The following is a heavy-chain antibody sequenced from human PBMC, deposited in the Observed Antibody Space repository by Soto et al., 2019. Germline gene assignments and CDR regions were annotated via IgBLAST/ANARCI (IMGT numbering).Heavy chain of an antibody. D-gene: IGHD5-18*01. CDR3: ARSGYSYVNHYFDY. CDR1: GGSINSYY. CDR2: TYDNGST. Sequence: KPSETLSLTCTVSGGSINSYYWSWIRKSPGKGLEWIGYTYDNGSTNYNPSLKSRVSISVDTSKNQFSLKLSSVTAADTAVYYCARSGYSYVNHYFDYWGHGTLVTVSS. J-gene: IGHJ4*01. V-gene: IGHV4-59*01.